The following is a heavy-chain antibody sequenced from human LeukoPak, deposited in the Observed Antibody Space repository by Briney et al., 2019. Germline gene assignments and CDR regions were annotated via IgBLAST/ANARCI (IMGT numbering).Heavy chain of an antibody. V-gene: IGHV1-69*04. CDR2: IVPILGTA. J-gene: IGHJ4*02. Sequence: SVTVSCKASGGTFSTYAISWVRQAPGQGLDWVGRIVPILGTANYAQNFQGRVTITADRSTTTAYMELSSLRSEDTAVYYCARVPQGSSWPYYFDYWGQGTLVTVSS. CDR1: GGTFSTYA. CDR3: ARVPQGSSWPYYFDY. D-gene: IGHD6-13*01.